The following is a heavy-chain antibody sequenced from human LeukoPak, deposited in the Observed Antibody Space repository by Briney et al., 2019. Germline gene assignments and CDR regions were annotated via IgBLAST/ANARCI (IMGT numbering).Heavy chain of an antibody. V-gene: IGHV3-30*04. CDR2: ISYDGNNK. D-gene: IGHD6-19*01. J-gene: IGHJ4*02. CDR1: GFTFSSYA. Sequence: SGGSLRLSCAASGFTFSSYAMHWVRQAPGKGLEWVAVISYDGNNKYYADSVKGRFTISRDNSKNTLYLQMNSLRAEDTAVYYCARSLAYSGWYYFGYWGQGTLVTVSS. CDR3: ARSLAYSGWYYFGY.